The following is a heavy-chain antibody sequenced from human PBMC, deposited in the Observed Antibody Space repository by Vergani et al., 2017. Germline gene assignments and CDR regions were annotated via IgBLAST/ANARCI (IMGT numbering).Heavy chain of an antibody. CDR3: AASDWAMVLLY. CDR2: ISAYNGNT. D-gene: IGHD5-18*01. Sequence: QVQLVQSGAEVKKPGASVKVSCKASGYTFTSYGISWVRQAPGQGLEWMGWISAYNGNTNYAQKFQGRVTMTEDTSTDTAYMELSSLRSEDTAVYYCAASDWAMVLLYWGQGTLVTVSS. V-gene: IGHV1-18*04. J-gene: IGHJ4*02. CDR1: GYTFTSYG.